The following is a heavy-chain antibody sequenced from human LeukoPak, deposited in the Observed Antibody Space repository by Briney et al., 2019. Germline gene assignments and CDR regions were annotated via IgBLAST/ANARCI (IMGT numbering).Heavy chain of an antibody. Sequence: GGSLRLSCAASGFTFSSYAMHWVRQAPGKGLEWVAVISYDGSNKYYADSVKGRFTISRDNSKNTLYLQMNSLRAEDTAVYYCARSAAGTVYYYYYTDVWGKGTMVTVSS. CDR2: ISYDGSNK. CDR3: ARSAAGTVYYYYYTDV. V-gene: IGHV3-30*01. J-gene: IGHJ6*03. CDR1: GFTFSSYA. D-gene: IGHD6-13*01.